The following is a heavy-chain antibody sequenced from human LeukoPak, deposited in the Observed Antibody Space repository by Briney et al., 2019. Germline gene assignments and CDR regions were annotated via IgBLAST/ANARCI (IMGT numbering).Heavy chain of an antibody. J-gene: IGHJ4*02. CDR1: GGSFSGYF. Sequence: SETLSLTCVVYGGSFSGYFWSWIRQPPGKGLEWIGEITPSGSTNDSPSLKSRVSISIDKYKKKLSLRLTSVTAADSAVYYCASSFYYDSRDYWGEGTLVTVSS. CDR3: ASSFYYDSRDY. V-gene: IGHV4-34*01. CDR2: ITPSGST. D-gene: IGHD3-22*01.